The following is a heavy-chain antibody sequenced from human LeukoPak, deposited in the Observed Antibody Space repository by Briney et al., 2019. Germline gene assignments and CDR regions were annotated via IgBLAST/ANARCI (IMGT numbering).Heavy chain of an antibody. V-gene: IGHV3-21*01. CDR1: GFTFSSYS. CDR3: ARFAAGGSYYYYMDV. CDR2: ISSSSSYI. J-gene: IGHJ6*03. D-gene: IGHD6-25*01. Sequence: PGGSLRLSCAGSGFTFSSYSMNWVRQAPGKGLEWVSSISSSSSYIYYADSVKGRFTTSRDNAKNSLYLQMNSLRADDTAVYYCARFAAGGSYYYYMDVWGKGTTVTVSS.